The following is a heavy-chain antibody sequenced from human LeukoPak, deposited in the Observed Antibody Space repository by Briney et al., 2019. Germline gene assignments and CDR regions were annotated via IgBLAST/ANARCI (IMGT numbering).Heavy chain of an antibody. CDR3: ARLRGNYFPDY. Sequence: SGTLPLTCTVSGDSISGYYWTWIRQPPGKGLEWIGYIYYIGSTNYNPSLKSRLTISVDTSKNQFSLKLSSVTAADTAVYYCARLRGNYFPDYWGQGALVTVSS. J-gene: IGHJ4*02. CDR1: GDSISGYY. D-gene: IGHD4-11*01. V-gene: IGHV4-59*01. CDR2: IYYIGST.